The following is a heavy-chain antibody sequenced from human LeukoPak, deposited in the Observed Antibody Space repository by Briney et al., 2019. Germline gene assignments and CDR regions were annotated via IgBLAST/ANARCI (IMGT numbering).Heavy chain of an antibody. V-gene: IGHV3-20*04. D-gene: IGHD2-2*01. CDR2: INWNGGST. J-gene: IGHJ4*02. CDR3: ARDLGDCSSTSCPVGY. CDR1: GFTFDDYG. Sequence: GGSLRLSCAASGFTFDDYGMSWVRQAPGKGLEWVSGINWNGGSTGYADSVKGRFTISRDNAKNSLYLQMNSLRAEDTVLYYCARDLGDCSSTSCPVGYWGQGTLVTVSS.